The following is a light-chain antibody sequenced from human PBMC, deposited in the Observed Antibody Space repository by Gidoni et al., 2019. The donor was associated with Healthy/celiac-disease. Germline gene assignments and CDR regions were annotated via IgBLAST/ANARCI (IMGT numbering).Light chain of an antibody. CDR1: QSISSY. CDR3: QQSYSTPRT. J-gene: IGKJ1*01. V-gene: IGKV1-39*01. CDR2: AAS. Sequence: DIQMTQSPSSLAASVGGRVTITCRASQSISSYLNWFQQKPGKAPKLLIYAASSLQSGVSSRFSGSGSGTDFTLTISSLQPEDFATYYCQQSYSTPRTFGQGTKVEIQ.